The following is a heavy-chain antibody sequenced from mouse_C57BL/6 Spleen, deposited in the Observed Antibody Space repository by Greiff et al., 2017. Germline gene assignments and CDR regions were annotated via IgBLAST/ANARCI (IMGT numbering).Heavy chain of an antibody. CDR2: INYDGSST. J-gene: IGHJ1*03. V-gene: IGHV5-16*01. CDR1: GFTFSDYY. CDR3: ARGGRYFGV. Sequence: EVKLMESEGGLVQPGSSMKLSCTASGFTFSDYYMAWVRQVPEKGLEWVANINYDGSSTYYLDSLKSRFIISRDNAKNILYLQMSSLKSEDTATYYCARGGRYFGVWGTGTTVTVSS.